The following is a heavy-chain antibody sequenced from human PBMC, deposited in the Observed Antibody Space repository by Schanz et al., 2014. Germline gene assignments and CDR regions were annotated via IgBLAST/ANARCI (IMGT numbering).Heavy chain of an antibody. CDR3: ARGYGDSPTDF. Sequence: VQSVHSGTEVQKLGASVKVSCQTSGYTFTAYGINWVRQAPGQGLEWIGWITAYNGDTNYALKLQGRVTMTTDTSTGTAYMDLRSLRSDDTAVYYCARGYGDSPTDFWGQGTLVTVSS. J-gene: IGHJ4*02. CDR2: ITAYNGDT. D-gene: IGHD4-17*01. V-gene: IGHV1-18*01. CDR1: GYTFTAYG.